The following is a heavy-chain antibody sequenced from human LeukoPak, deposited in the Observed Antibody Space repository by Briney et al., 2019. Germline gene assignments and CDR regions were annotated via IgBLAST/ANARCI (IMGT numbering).Heavy chain of an antibody. J-gene: IGHJ3*02. V-gene: IGHV3-23*01. D-gene: IGHD3-16*01. CDR2: ISDNGDST. CDR1: GFTFSSYA. Sequence: GGSLRLSCAASGFTFSSYAMSWVRQAPGKGLEWVSAISDNGDSTYYADSVKGRFTISRDNSKNTLFLQVNSLRAEDTAVYYGVRTVGETTMGVKAFKIGGQGTMVTVSS. CDR3: VRTVGETTMGVKAFKI.